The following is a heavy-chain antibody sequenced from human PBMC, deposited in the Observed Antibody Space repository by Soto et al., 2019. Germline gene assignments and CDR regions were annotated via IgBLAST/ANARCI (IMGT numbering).Heavy chain of an antibody. D-gene: IGHD5-18*01. CDR1: GFSLTTRGVG. Sequence: QITLKESGPTLVKPTQTPTLTCTFSGFSLTTRGVGVGWIRQPLGKALERLALIYWDDDQGYSPSLKSRRTITKVTSKTQVVLTMTNMDPVDTATCYCPHRPRGYSHHFDSWGQGSLVTVSS. V-gene: IGHV2-5*02. CDR2: IYWDDDQ. J-gene: IGHJ4*02. CDR3: PHRPRGYSHHFDS.